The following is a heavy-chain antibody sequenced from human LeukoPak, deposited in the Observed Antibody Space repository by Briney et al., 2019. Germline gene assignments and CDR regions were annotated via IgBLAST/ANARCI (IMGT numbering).Heavy chain of an antibody. CDR2: ITSSRTI. V-gene: IGHV3-48*03. D-gene: IGHD3-10*01. CDR1: GFTFSSSE. J-gene: IGHJ6*03. Sequence: QPGGSLRLSCVASGFTFSSSEMNWVRQAPGKGLEWISYITSSRTIWYADSVKGRFTISRDNSKNTLYLQMNSLRAEDTAVYYCAKDGWVGVRGVMPYYYMDVWGKGTTVTVSS. CDR3: AKDGWVGVRGVMPYYYMDV.